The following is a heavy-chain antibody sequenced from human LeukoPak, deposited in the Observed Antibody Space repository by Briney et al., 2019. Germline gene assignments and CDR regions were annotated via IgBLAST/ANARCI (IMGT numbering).Heavy chain of an antibody. J-gene: IGHJ6*02. CDR1: GHSISDQY. CDR3: ARDRGYAMDV. CDR2: IQSGGYI. V-gene: IGHV3-53*01. D-gene: IGHD1-1*01. Sequence: WGSLRLSCAASGHSISDQYMSWVGQAPGKALEWVSIIQSGGYIYYGDSVKGRITVSRDNSKHTVYLQMNSLRAEDTAVYYCARDRGYAMDVRGQGTTVTVSS.